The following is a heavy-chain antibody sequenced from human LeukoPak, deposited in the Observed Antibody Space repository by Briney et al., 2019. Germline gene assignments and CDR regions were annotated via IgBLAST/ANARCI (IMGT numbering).Heavy chain of an antibody. J-gene: IGHJ4*02. Sequence: GGSLRLSCAASGFTFSNYWIHWVRQAPGEGLVWVSRIDNAGSITTYADSVKGRFTISRDNAENTLYLQMNSLRVEDTAVYYCVRSAFHAGSGNYYDYWGQGTLVTVSS. D-gene: IGHD3-22*01. V-gene: IGHV3-74*03. CDR2: IDNAGSIT. CDR1: GFTFSNYW. CDR3: VRSAFHAGSGNYYDY.